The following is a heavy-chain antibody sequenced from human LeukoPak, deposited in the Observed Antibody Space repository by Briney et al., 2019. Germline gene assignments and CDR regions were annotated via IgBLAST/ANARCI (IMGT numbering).Heavy chain of an antibody. CDR1: GFTFSSYA. J-gene: IGHJ4*02. V-gene: IGHV3-23*01. Sequence: GGSLRLSCAAPGFTFSSYAMTWVRQAPGKGLEWVSGISGSGGSTYYADSVKGRFTISRDNSKNTLSLQMNSLRAEDTAVYYCAKDRGVVRGDYWGQGTLVTVSS. D-gene: IGHD2-21*01. CDR3: AKDRGVVRGDY. CDR2: ISGSGGST.